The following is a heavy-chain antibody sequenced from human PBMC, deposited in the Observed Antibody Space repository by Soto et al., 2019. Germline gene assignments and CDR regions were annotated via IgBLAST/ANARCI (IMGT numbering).Heavy chain of an antibody. J-gene: IGHJ4*02. Sequence: QVQLVQSGAEVKKPGASVKVSCKASGYTFTSYYMHWVRQAPGQGLEWMGIINPSGGSTSYAQKCQVRVTMTRDTSTSTVYMELSSLRSEDTAVYYCARVSIAAAGTPDFDYWGQGTLVTVSS. CDR1: GYTFTSYY. D-gene: IGHD6-13*01. V-gene: IGHV1-46*03. CDR3: ARVSIAAAGTPDFDY. CDR2: INPSGGST.